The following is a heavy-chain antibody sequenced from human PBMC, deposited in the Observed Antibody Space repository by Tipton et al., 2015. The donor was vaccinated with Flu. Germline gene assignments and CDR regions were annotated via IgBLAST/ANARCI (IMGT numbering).Heavy chain of an antibody. D-gene: IGHD4-17*01. V-gene: IGHV3-30*18. CDR2: ISYDGSNK. CDR3: AKDSSDYGDYVNDY. J-gene: IGHJ4*02. Sequence: QLVQSGGGVVQPGRSLRLSCAASGFTFSSYGMHWVRQAPGKGLEWVAVISYDGSNKYYADSVKGRFTISRDNSKSTLYLQMNSLRAEDTAVYYCAKDSSDYGDYVNDYWGQGTLVTVSS. CDR1: GFTFSSYG.